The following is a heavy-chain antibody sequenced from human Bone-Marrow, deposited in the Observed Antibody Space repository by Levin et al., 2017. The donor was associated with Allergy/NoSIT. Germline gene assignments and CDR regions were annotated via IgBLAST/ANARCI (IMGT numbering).Heavy chain of an antibody. CDR2: IYDSGST. Sequence: SQTLSLTCTVSGGSIRSGGYYWSWIRQHPGTGLEWIGYIYDSGSTSYNPSLESRVAISVDTSKNQFYPKLTSLTAADTAVYYCARIPDTTSEFDYWGQGTLVTVSS. J-gene: IGHJ4*02. V-gene: IGHV4-31*03. D-gene: IGHD5-18*01. CDR1: GGSIRSGGYY. CDR3: ARIPDTTSEFDY.